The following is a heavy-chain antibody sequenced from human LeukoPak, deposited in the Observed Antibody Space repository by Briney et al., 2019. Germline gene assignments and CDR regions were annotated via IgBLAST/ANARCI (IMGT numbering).Heavy chain of an antibody. V-gene: IGHV1-46*02. CDR1: GYTFNTYY. CDR3: ARAGSPARFDY. J-gene: IGHJ4*01. D-gene: IGHD6-13*01. CDR2: INPSGGST. Sequence: ASVKVSCKTSGYTFNTYYIHWVRQAPGQGLEWMGIINPSGGSTTYAQKFQGRVTMTRDTSTTTVYMELNNLKSEDTAVYYCARAGSPARFDYWGHGTLVTVSS.